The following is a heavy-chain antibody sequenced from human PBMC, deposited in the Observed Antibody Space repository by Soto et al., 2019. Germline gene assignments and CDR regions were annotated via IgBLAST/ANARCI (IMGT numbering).Heavy chain of an antibody. CDR2: ISSSSSYI. CDR3: ARSAAGDNWFDP. CDR1: GFTFSSYS. Sequence: EVQLVESGGGLVQPGGSLRLSCAASGFTFSSYSMNWVRQAPGKGLEWVSSISSSSSYIYYADSVKGRFTISRDNAKNSLYLQMNSLRAEDTAVYYCARSAAGDNWFDPWGQGTLVTVSS. D-gene: IGHD6-13*01. V-gene: IGHV3-21*01. J-gene: IGHJ5*02.